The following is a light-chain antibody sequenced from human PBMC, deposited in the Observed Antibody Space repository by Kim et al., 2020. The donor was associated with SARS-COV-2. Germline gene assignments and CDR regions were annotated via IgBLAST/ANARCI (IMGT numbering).Light chain of an antibody. CDR1: QDITNY. CDR2: DAS. J-gene: IGKJ1*01. V-gene: IGKV1-27*01. CDR3: QKYDSAPRT. Sequence: DLQMTQSPSSLSASVGDRVTITCRASQDITNYLAWYQQHPGKLPTLLIYDASTLRSGVPSRFRGSGSGTDFTLTITSLQPEDVATYYCQKYDSAPRTFGQGTKVDIK.